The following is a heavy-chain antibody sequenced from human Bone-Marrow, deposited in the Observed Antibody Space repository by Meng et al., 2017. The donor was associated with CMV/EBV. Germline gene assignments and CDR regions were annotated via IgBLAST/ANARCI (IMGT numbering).Heavy chain of an antibody. CDR2: VNDSGST. J-gene: IGHJ4*02. Sequence: SETLSLTCAVYSGSFSGYYWSWIRQPPGEGLEWIGDVNDSGSTNYNPSLKSRVTISVDTSKNQFSLKGNSVTAADTAIYYCARGFRLLPVHWGQGTLVNGSS. CDR1: SGSFSGYY. D-gene: IGHD2-15*01. V-gene: IGHV4-34*01. CDR3: ARGFRLLPVH.